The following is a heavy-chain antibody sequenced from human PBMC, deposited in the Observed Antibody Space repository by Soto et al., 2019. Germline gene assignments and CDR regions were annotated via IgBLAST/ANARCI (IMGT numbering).Heavy chain of an antibody. CDR3: ARDDYSNSANYFDY. Sequence: PGGSLRLSCAASGFTFSSYAMSWVRQAPGKGLEWVSAISGSGGSTYYADSVKGRFTISRDNAKNSLYLQMNSLRAEDTAVYYCARDDYSNSANYFDYWGQGTLVTVSS. CDR2: ISGSGGST. V-gene: IGHV3-23*01. D-gene: IGHD4-4*01. CDR1: GFTFSSYA. J-gene: IGHJ4*02.